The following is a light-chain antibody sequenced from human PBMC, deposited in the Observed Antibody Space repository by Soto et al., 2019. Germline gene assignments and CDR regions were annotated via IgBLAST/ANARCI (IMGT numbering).Light chain of an antibody. V-gene: IGLV2-14*03. CDR3: TSWTTSTTMI. CDR2: DVN. Sequence: QSALTQPASVSGSPGQSITISCTGTSSDIGAYNFVSWYQQHPGKAPKLMLYDVNIRPSGVSNRFSGSKSGNTASLTISGPHAEDEADYYCTSWTTSTTMIFGGGTKLTVL. CDR1: SSDIGAYNF. J-gene: IGLJ2*01.